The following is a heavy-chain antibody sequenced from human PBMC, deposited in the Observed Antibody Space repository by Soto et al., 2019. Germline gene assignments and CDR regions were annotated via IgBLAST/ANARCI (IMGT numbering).Heavy chain of an antibody. D-gene: IGHD3-3*01. CDR1: GYTFTGYY. CDR2: INPNSGGT. J-gene: IGHJ6*02. V-gene: IGHV1-2*04. Sequence: ASVKVSCKASGYTFTGYYMHWVRQAPGQGLEWMGWINPNSGGTNFAQKFQGWVTMTRDTSISTAYMELSRLRSDDTAVYYCAREKKRYDFWSGSPLYYYYGMDVWGQGTTVTVSS. CDR3: AREKKRYDFWSGSPLYYYYGMDV.